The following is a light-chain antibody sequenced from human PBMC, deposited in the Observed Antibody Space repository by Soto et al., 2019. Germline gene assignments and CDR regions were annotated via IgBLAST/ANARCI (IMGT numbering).Light chain of an antibody. Sequence: ELVLTQSPDTLSVSPGERATLSCRASRIITSSYLAWYQLKPGHAPRLLIYGASTRAAGVPDRFSGSGSGTDFTLSISRLEPEDSAVYYCQQYGSSPWPFGQGTKVDIK. V-gene: IGKV3-20*01. CDR1: RIITSSY. CDR3: QQYGSSPWP. CDR2: GAS. J-gene: IGKJ1*01.